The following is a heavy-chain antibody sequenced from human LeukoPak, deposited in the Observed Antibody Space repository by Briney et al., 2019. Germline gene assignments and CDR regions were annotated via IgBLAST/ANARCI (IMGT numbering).Heavy chain of an antibody. J-gene: IGHJ4*02. D-gene: IGHD3-22*01. CDR2: ISSSSSYI. V-gene: IGHV3-21*04. CDR1: GFTFSSYS. CDR3: AKDYYDSSGYLYFDY. Sequence: GGSLRLSCAASGFTFSSYSMNWVRQAPGKGLEWVSSISSSSSYIYYADSVKGRFTISRDNSKNTLYLQMNSLRAEDTAVYYCAKDYYDSSGYLYFDYWGQGTLVTVSS.